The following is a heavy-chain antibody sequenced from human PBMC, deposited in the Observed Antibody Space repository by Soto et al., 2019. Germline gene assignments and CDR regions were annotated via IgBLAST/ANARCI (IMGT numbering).Heavy chain of an antibody. CDR3: ARYTPEKTGTSPFDY. CDR1: GASIISRTYL. CDR2: IHYSGRT. J-gene: IGHJ4*02. D-gene: IGHD1-7*01. V-gene: IGHV4-39*02. Sequence: SETLSLTCTVSGASIISRTYLWGWIRQPPGRGLEWIGSIHYSGRTYHNPSLKSRVTMSADTSKNHFSLKLSAVTAADTAVYYCARYTPEKTGTSPFDYWGQGTLVNVS.